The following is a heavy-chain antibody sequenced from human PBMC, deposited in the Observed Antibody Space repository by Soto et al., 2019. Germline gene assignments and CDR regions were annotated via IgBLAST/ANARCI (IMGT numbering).Heavy chain of an antibody. V-gene: IGHV4-61*01. CDR1: GESVGRGTNY. CDR3: ARDSRGRADGVIYYYGMEV. J-gene: IGHJ6*02. D-gene: IGHD2-8*01. CDR2: IFDAATT. Sequence: QVQLQESGPGLMKPSGTLSLICSVSGESVGRGTNYWSWVRQAPGRGLEWIGYIFDAATTNYNPPFDSRSSISLDAAKNQVSLKLTSVTAAETAIYYCARDSRGRADGVIYYYGMEVWGQGTSVTVSS.